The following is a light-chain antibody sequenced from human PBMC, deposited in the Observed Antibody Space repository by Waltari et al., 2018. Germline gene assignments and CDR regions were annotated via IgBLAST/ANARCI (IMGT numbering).Light chain of an antibody. Sequence: QLVLTQSPSASASLGASVKFTCTLSSGHSGTALAWHQQQAEKCPRLLMKVNSDGSHRKGDGVPDRVSGSSSGAERYRTISSLQSEDEADYYCQTGGHGNWVFGGGTKLTVL. CDR1: SGHSGTA. J-gene: IGLJ3*02. CDR3: QTGGHGNWV. V-gene: IGLV4-69*01. CDR2: VNSDGSH.